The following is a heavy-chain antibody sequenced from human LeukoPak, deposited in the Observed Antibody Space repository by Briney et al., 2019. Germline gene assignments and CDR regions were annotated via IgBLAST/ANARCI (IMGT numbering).Heavy chain of an antibody. V-gene: IGHV1-46*01. Sequence: ASVTVSFTTSGYTFTKYLIHWVRQAPGQGLEWMGTINPQGDITNYAQRFQGRITLTEDTSTSTVYMELSSLTSEDTAVYYCARPSYCVADNCGYWLDPWGPGTLVTVSS. D-gene: IGHD2-21*01. CDR2: INPQGDIT. CDR3: ARPSYCVADNCGYWLDP. CDR1: GYTFTKYL. J-gene: IGHJ5*02.